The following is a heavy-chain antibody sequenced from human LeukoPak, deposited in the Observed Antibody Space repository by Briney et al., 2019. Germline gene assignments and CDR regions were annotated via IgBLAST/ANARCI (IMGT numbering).Heavy chain of an antibody. CDR3: ARGGAFLATMIVAYDAFDI. D-gene: IGHD3-22*01. CDR2: INHSGST. V-gene: IGHV4-34*01. Sequence: SETLSLTCAVYGGSFSGYYWSWIRQPPGKGLEWIGEINHSGSTNYNPSLKSRVTISVDTSKNQFSLKLSSVTAADTAVYYCARGGAFLATMIVAYDAFDIWGQGTMVTVSS. J-gene: IGHJ3*02. CDR1: GGSFSGYY.